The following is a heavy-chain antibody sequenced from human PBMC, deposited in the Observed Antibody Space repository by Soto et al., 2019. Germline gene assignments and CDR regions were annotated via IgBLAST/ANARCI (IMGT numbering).Heavy chain of an antibody. CDR2: IKGAGTTI. Sequence: EVQLVESGGGLVQPGGSLRLSCASSGFTFSSYWMHWVRQTPGKWLEWVSRIKGAGTTINYADSVRGRFTTSRDNAKKTLSLQINSPRVDDTAVYYCARGLQGQFGLDVWGQGTTAIVSS. D-gene: IGHD4-4*01. CDR3: ARGLQGQFGLDV. V-gene: IGHV3-74*01. CDR1: GFTFSSYW. J-gene: IGHJ6*02.